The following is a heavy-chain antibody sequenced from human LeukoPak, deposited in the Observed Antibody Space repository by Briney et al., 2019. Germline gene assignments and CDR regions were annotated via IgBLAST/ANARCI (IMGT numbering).Heavy chain of an antibody. CDR3: VRGRFGEYSSTSGADEFDY. CDR2: IWYDGSSK. J-gene: IGHJ4*02. V-gene: IGHV3-33*07. CDR1: GFSFSTFG. Sequence: GGSLRLSCAASGFSFSTFGMYWVRQAPGKGLQWVAIIWYDGSSKHYADSVKGRFTISRDNSKNTLFLQMNGLRAEDTAMYYCVRGRFGEYSSTSGADEFDYWGQGALVTVSS. D-gene: IGHD6-6*01.